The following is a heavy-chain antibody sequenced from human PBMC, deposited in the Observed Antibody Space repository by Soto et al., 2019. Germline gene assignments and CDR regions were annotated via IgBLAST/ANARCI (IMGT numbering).Heavy chain of an antibody. Sequence: SETLSLTCAVSGGSISSSNWWTWVRLPPGKGLEWIGEIYPSGITNYSPSLKSRVTMSVDKSKNQFSLKLNSVTAADTAMYYCAREAYKRRATNHFFDYWGQGNLVTVSS. CDR2: IYPSGIT. J-gene: IGHJ4*02. CDR3: AREAYKRRATNHFFDY. V-gene: IGHV4-4*02. CDR1: GGSISSSNW. D-gene: IGHD1-26*01.